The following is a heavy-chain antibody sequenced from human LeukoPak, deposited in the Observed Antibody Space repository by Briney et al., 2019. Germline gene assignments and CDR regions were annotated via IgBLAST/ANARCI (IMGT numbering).Heavy chain of an antibody. CDR1: GGSTSRADSC. D-gene: IGHD2-2*02. CDR3: ARGYPLAFDY. V-gene: IGHV4-30-4*01. CDR2: IYYSGST. J-gene: IGHJ4*02. Sequence: PSQTLSLTCTDSGGSTSRADSCCGSIRQPPGKGLEWIGYIYYSGSTYYNPSLKSRVTISVDTSKIQFSLKLSSVTAADTAVYYCARGYPLAFDYWGQGTLVTVSS.